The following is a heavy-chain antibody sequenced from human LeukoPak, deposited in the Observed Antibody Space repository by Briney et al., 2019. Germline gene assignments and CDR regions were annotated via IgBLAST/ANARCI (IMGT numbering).Heavy chain of an antibody. Sequence: KPSETLSLTCTVSGGSISSSSYYWGWIRQPPGKGLEWIGSIYYSGSTYYNPSLKSRVTISVDTSKNQFSLKLSSVTAADTAVYYCARVTGSGSYSNWFDPWGQGTLVTVSS. CDR2: IYYSGST. D-gene: IGHD3-10*01. CDR3: ARVTGSGSYSNWFDP. CDR1: GGSISSSSYY. V-gene: IGHV4-39*07. J-gene: IGHJ5*02.